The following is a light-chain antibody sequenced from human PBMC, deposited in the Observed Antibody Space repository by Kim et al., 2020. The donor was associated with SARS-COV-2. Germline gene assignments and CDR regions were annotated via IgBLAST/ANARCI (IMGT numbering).Light chain of an antibody. Sequence: ATINCKSSQSVLSSSNNQNYLAWYQQKPGQPPKLLIYWASTREYGVPDRFSGSGSGTDFTLTISSLQAEDVAVYYCQQYYSTPYTFGQGTKLEI. J-gene: IGKJ2*01. CDR2: WAS. CDR3: QQYYSTPYT. CDR1: QSVLSSSNNQNY. V-gene: IGKV4-1*01.